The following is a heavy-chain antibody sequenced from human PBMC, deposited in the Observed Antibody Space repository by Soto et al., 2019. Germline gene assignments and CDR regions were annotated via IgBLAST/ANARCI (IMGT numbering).Heavy chain of an antibody. Sequence: SGPTLVNPTQTLTLTCTFSGFSLSTSGMRVSWIRQPPGKALEWLARIDWDDDKFYSTSLKTRLTISKDTSKNQVVLTMTNMDPVDTATYYCAQESYCSSTSCPDVWGQGTTVTVSS. J-gene: IGHJ6*02. CDR2: IDWDDDK. CDR1: GFSLSTSGMR. D-gene: IGHD2-2*01. V-gene: IGHV2-70*04. CDR3: AQESYCSSTSCPDV.